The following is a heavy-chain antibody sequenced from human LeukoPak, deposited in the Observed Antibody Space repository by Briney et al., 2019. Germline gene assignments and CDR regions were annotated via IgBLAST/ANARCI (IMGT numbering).Heavy chain of an antibody. Sequence: PGGSLRLSCAATGFTFRTSGMHWVRQAPGKGLEWVGRIKSKTDGGTTDYAAPVKGRFTISRDDSKNTLYLQMNSLKTEDTAVYYCTTYYYDSSGYYYFDYWGQGTLVTVSS. CDR2: IKSKTDGGTT. CDR3: TTYYYDSSGYYYFDY. D-gene: IGHD3-22*01. J-gene: IGHJ4*02. V-gene: IGHV3-15*01. CDR1: GFTFRTSG.